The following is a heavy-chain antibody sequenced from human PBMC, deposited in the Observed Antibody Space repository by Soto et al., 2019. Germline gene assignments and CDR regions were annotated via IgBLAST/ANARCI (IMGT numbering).Heavy chain of an antibody. V-gene: IGHV3-23*01. Sequence: QPGGSLRLSCAASGFTFSSYAMSWVRQAPGKGLEWVSAISGSGGSTYYADSVKGRFTISRDNSKNTLYLQMNSLRAEDTAVYYCTQDCTNGVCYSGYWGQGTLVTVSS. CDR2: ISGSGGST. D-gene: IGHD2-8*01. CDR3: TQDCTNGVCYSGY. J-gene: IGHJ4*02. CDR1: GFTFSSYA.